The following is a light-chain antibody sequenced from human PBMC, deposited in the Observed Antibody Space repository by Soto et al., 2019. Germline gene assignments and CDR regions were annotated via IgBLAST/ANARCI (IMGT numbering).Light chain of an antibody. V-gene: IGKV3-20*01. J-gene: IGKJ1*01. CDR3: QQYDRSPRP. Sequence: EIVLTQSPGTLSLSPGKRATLSCRASQSVSSYYLAWFQHKPGQPPRLLIYGASIRATGIPDRFSGSGSGTDFTLTINRLEPEDFAVYYCQQYDRSPRPFGQGTRVEIK. CDR1: QSVSSYY. CDR2: GAS.